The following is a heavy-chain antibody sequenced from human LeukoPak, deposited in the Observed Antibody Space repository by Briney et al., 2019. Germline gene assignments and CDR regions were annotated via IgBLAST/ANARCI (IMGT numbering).Heavy chain of an antibody. CDR2: IYYSGST. D-gene: IGHD4-23*01. J-gene: IGHJ4*02. Sequence: PSETLSLTCTVSGGSISSSSYYWGWLRQPPGKGLEWIGSIYYSGSTYYNPSLKSRVTISVDTSKNQFSLKLSSVTAADTAVYYCARPDYGGYFDYWGQGTLVTVSS. CDR1: GGSISSSSYY. CDR3: ARPDYGGYFDY. V-gene: IGHV4-39*01.